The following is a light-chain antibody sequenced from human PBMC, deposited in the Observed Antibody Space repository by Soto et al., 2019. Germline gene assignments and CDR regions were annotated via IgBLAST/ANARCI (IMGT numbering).Light chain of an antibody. CDR3: QQRSDWPLT. J-gene: IGKJ4*01. CDR2: DAS. CDR1: QSVSSY. V-gene: IGKV3-11*01. Sequence: EIVLTQSPATLSLSPGERVTLSCRASQSVSSYFAWYQQKPGLAPGLLIYDASTRAAGIPARFSGSGSGTDFTLTISSLEPDDFAVYYCQQRSDWPLTFGGGTKVEIK.